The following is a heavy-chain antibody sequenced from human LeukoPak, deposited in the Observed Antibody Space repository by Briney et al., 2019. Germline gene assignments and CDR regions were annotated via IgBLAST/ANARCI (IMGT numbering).Heavy chain of an antibody. J-gene: IGHJ3*02. D-gene: IGHD3-10*01. CDR1: GGSISSNNW. CDR3: ARDKSRTYGSADAFDI. V-gene: IGHV4-4*02. CDR2: IYYSGST. Sequence: SETLSLTCAVSGGSISSNNWWSWVRQPPGKGLEWIGYIYYSGSTNYNPSLKSRVTMSVDTSKNQFSLKLSSVTAADTAVYYCARDKSRTYGSADAFDIWGQGTMVTVSS.